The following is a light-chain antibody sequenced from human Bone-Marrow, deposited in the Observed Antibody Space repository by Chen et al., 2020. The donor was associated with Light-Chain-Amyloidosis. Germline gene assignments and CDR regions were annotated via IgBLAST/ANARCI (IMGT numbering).Light chain of an antibody. J-gene: IGKJ1*01. CDR3: QQYYSSPRWT. V-gene: IGKV4-1*01. CDR1: QSLLYTSNNKNY. CDR2: WAS. Sequence: DIVMTQSPDSLAVSLGERATINCKSSQSLLYTSNNKNYLTWYQQKPGQPPKLLIHWASTRESGVPDRVSGSGSGTDFTLTISSLQAEDVAVYYCQQYYSSPRWTFGQGTRVEIK.